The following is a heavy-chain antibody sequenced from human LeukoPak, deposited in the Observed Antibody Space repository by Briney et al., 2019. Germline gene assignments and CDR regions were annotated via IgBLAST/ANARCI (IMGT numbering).Heavy chain of an antibody. CDR1: GFTFSNAW. CDR2: IKSKTDGGTT. CDR3: ARVNFWSGYSYCYYMDV. Sequence: GGSLRLSCAASGFTFSNAWMSWVRQAPGKGLEWVGRIKSKTDGGTTDYAAPVKGRFTISRDDSKNTLYLQMNSLRAEDTAVYYCARVNFWSGYSYCYYMDVWGKGTTVTVSS. J-gene: IGHJ6*03. D-gene: IGHD3-3*01. V-gene: IGHV3-15*01.